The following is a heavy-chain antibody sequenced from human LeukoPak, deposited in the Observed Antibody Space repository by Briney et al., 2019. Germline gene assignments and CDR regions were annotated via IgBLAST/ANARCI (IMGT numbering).Heavy chain of an antibody. D-gene: IGHD3-10*01. CDR3: AKDQRFGDLDDY. V-gene: IGHV3-23*01. CDR2: ISHSGGTT. CDR1: GFTFSSYD. J-gene: IGHJ4*02. Sequence: GGSLRLSCAASGFTFSSYDMTWVRQTPGKGLEWVSLISHSGGTTYYADSVKGRFTISRDNSKNTLYLQMSSLRAEDTAVYYCAKDQRFGDLDDYRGQGTLVTVSS.